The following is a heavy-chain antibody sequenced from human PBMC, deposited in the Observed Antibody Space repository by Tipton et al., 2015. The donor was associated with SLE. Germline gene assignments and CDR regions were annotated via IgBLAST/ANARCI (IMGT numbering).Heavy chain of an antibody. J-gene: IGHJ6*03. D-gene: IGHD4-11*01. CDR3: RTTGGAMDVWDV. CDR2: INHRGTT. CDR1: GGSFTDYF. V-gene: IGHV4-34*01. Sequence: TLSLTCAVYGGSFTDYFWIWIRQPPEKGLEWVGEINHRGTTNYNPSLKSRVIMSIDTSKNQFSLNLNSVTAADTAVYYCRTTGGAMDVWDVWGKGTTVTVS.